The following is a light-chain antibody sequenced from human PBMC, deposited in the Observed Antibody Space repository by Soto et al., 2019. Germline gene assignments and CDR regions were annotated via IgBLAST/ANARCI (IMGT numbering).Light chain of an antibody. J-gene: IGKJ1*01. CDR2: GAS. V-gene: IGKV1-12*01. CDR1: QDIITF. Sequence: DIQMTQSPSSVSASVGDRVTITCRASQDIITFLAWYQQRPGKAPKVLIYGASFLQSGVPSRFSGSGSGTDFTITISSLQPEDFASYYCQQGQSFPWTFGQGTKVEL. CDR3: QQGQSFPWT.